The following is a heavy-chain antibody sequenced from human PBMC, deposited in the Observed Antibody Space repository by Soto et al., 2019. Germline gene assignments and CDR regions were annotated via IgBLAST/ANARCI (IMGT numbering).Heavy chain of an antibody. CDR3: ARERAAKKVDTVMERYSVY. J-gene: IGHJ4*02. Sequence: QVQLQESGPGLVKPSETLSLTCTVSGGSVSSGSYYWSWIRQPPGKGLEWIGYIYYSGSTNYKPSLNSRVTISVDTSKNQFSLKLSSVNAADTAVYYCARERAAKKVDTVMERYSVYGGQGTLDAVPS. CDR2: IYYSGST. V-gene: IGHV4-61*01. D-gene: IGHD5-18*01. CDR1: GGSVSSGSYY.